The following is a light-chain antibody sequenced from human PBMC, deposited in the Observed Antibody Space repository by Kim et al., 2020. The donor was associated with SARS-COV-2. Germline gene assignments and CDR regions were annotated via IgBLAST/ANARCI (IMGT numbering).Light chain of an antibody. CDR1: QGISSW. Sequence: DIQMTQSPSSLSGSVGDTVTITCRASQGISSWLAWYQQKPEIAPKCLLYAASSLQSGVPSRFSGSGSGTEFTLTISSLQPEDFSTFYFQQYDIYPRTFGPGTKVDIK. J-gene: IGKJ1*01. CDR2: AAS. V-gene: IGKV1D-16*01. CDR3: QQYDIYPRT.